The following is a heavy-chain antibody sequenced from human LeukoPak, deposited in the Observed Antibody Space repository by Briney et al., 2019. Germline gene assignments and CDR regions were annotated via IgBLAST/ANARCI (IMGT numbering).Heavy chain of an antibody. CDR3: ARTLDPAGKAVDY. D-gene: IGHD6-13*01. CDR1: GGSISSYY. J-gene: IGHJ4*02. CDR2: IYTSGST. V-gene: IGHV4-4*09. Sequence: PSETLSLTCTVSGGSISSYYWSWIRQPPGKGLEWIGYIYTSGSTNYNPSLKSRVTISVDTSKNQFSLKLSSVTAADTAVYYCARTLDPAGKAVDYWGQGTLVPVSS.